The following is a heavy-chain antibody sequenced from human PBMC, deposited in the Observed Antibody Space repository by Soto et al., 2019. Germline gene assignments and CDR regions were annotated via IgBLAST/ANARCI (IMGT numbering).Heavy chain of an antibody. D-gene: IGHD3-22*01. J-gene: IGHJ4*02. CDR2: ISGRGGST. V-gene: IGHV3-23*01. CDR1: GFTFSSYA. Sequence: EVQLLESGGGLVQPGGSLRLSCAASGFTFSSYAMRWVRQAPGKGLEWVSAISGRGGSTYYADSVKGRFTISRDNSKSTFLVPINSMRAEDTSVYYCAKDRYYDSNHPDYWGQGTRVTVSS. CDR3: AKDRYYDSNHPDY.